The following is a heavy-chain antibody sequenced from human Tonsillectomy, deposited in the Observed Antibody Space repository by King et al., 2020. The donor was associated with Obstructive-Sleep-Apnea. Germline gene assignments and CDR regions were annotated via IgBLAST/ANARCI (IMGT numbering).Heavy chain of an antibody. CDR2: IYHSGST. J-gene: IGHJ6*02. D-gene: IGHD2-15*01. CDR1: GGSISSSNW. Sequence: VQLQESGPGLVKPSGTLSLTCAVSGGSISSSNWWSWVRQPPGKGLEWIGEIYHSGSTNYNPSLKSRVTISVDKSKNQFSLKLSSVTAADTAVYYCARDRRVILTEVYYYGMDVWGQGTTVTVSS. V-gene: IGHV4-4*02. CDR3: ARDRRVILTEVYYYGMDV.